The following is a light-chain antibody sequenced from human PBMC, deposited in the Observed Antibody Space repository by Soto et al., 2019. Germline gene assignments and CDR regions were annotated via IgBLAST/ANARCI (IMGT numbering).Light chain of an antibody. Sequence: DIVFTHSLDSLALSLGERATLNRKSSLRVLYKSNNKNYLAWYQQKPGQAPRLLIYGASSRATGIPDRFSGSGSGTDFTLTISRLEPEDFAVYFCQRYGSSPLITFGQGTRLEIK. CDR1: RVLYKSNNKNY. CDR3: QRYGSSPLIT. CDR2: GAS. J-gene: IGKJ5*01. V-gene: IGKV3-20*01.